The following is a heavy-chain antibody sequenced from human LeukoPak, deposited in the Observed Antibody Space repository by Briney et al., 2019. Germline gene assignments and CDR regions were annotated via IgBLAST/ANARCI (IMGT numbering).Heavy chain of an antibody. Sequence: GGSLRLSCAASGFTFSNYGMHWVRQAPDKGLEWVAFIRYEGSSKYYADSVKGRFTISRDNSKNTLYLQMDSLRAEDTAVYYCAELGITMIGGVWGKGTTVTISS. J-gene: IGHJ6*04. CDR1: GFTFSNYG. CDR3: AELGITMIGGV. V-gene: IGHV3-30*02. CDR2: IRYEGSSK. D-gene: IGHD3-10*02.